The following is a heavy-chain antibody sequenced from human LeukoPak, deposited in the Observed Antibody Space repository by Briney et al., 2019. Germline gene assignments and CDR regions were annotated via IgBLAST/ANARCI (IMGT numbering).Heavy chain of an antibody. CDR3: ARDRRCSSTSCYYFDY. J-gene: IGHJ4*02. Sequence: GGSLRLSCAASGFTFSIYMMTCVRQAPGKGLEWVANIKQDGSEKYYVDSVKGRFTISRDNAKNSLYLQMNSLRAEDTAVYYCARDRRCSSTSCYYFDYWGQGTLVTVSS. V-gene: IGHV3-7*04. CDR1: GFTFSIYM. D-gene: IGHD2-2*01. CDR2: IKQDGSEK.